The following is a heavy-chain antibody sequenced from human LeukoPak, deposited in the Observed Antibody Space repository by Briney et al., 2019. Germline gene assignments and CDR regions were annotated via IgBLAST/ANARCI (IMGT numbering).Heavy chain of an antibody. CDR1: GYAFTSYG. D-gene: IGHD3-3*01. Sequence: ASVKVSCKASGYAFTSYGISWVRQAPGQGLEWMGWISAYNGNTNYAQKLQGRVTMTTDTSTSTAYMELRSLRSDDTAVYYCARDAFTGYDFWSGYQNWFDPWGQGTLVTVSS. J-gene: IGHJ5*02. CDR2: ISAYNGNT. V-gene: IGHV1-18*01. CDR3: ARDAFTGYDFWSGYQNWFDP.